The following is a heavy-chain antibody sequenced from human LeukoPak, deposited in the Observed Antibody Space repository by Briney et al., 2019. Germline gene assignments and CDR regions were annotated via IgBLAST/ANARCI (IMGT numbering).Heavy chain of an antibody. V-gene: IGHV3-7*03. CDR1: GFTLSTYW. Sequence: PGGSLRLSCAASGFTLSTYWMSWVRQAPGKGLEWVANIKQDGSEIYYVDSGKGRFTISRDNAKNSLYLQMNSLRAEDTAVYYCARDKVVGATIFDYWGQGTLVTVSS. D-gene: IGHD1-26*01. CDR3: ARDKVVGATIFDY. CDR2: IKQDGSEI. J-gene: IGHJ4*02.